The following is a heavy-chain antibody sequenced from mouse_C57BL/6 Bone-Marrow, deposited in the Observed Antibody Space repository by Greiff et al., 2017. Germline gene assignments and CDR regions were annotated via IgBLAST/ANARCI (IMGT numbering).Heavy chain of an antibody. Sequence: VQLQESGAELARPGASVKMSCKASGYTFTSYTMHWVKQRPGQSLEWIGYINPSNGYTKYNQKFKDKATLTADNSSSTAYMQLSSRTSEDSAVYYCARTTMAPFDYWGQGTTLTVSS. J-gene: IGHJ2*01. CDR1: GYTFTSYT. CDR2: INPSNGYT. V-gene: IGHV1-4*01. D-gene: IGHD2-3*01. CDR3: ARTTMAPFDY.